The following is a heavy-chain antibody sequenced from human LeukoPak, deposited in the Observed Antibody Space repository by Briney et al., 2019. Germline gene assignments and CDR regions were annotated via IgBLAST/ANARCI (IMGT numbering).Heavy chain of an antibody. CDR1: GDTFSSYG. J-gene: IGHJ4*02. CDR2: IIPIVGST. CDR3: ARHYGGLDDY. V-gene: IGHV1-69*04. D-gene: IGHD4-23*01. Sequence: ASVKVSCKTSGDTFSSYGISWVRQAPGQGPEWMGRIIPIVGSTNYAEKLQGRVTITADKSTSTVYMELSSLRSEDTAVYYCARHYGGLDDYWGQGTLIIVSS.